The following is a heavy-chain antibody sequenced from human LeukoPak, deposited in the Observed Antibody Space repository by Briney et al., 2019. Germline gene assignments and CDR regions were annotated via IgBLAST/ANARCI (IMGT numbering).Heavy chain of an antibody. CDR1: GFTFSSYA. Sequence: PGGSLRLSCAASGFTFSSYAMSWVRQAPGKGLEWVSVISNSGDTTYDADSVKGRFTISRDNSKNTLALQMNSLRAEDTAVYYCATSWNLDYWGQGALVTVSS. V-gene: IGHV3-23*01. D-gene: IGHD1-1*01. CDR3: ATSWNLDY. CDR2: ISNSGDTT. J-gene: IGHJ4*02.